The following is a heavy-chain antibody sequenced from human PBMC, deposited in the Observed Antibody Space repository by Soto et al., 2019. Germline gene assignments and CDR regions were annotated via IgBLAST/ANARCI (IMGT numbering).Heavy chain of an antibody. CDR3: ARDVVSIDAGFDY. V-gene: IGHV3-48*02. J-gene: IGHJ4*02. Sequence: VGSLRLSCAASGFTFSSYSMNWVRQAPGKGLEWVSYISSSSTIYYADSVKGRFTISRDNAKNSLYLQMNSLRDEDTAVYYCARDVVSIDAGFDYWGQGTLVTVSS. CDR1: GFTFSSYS. CDR2: ISSSSTI. D-gene: IGHD2-21*01.